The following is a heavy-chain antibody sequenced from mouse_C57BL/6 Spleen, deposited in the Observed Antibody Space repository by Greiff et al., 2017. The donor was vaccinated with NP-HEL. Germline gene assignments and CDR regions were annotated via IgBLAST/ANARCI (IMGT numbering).Heavy chain of an antibody. CDR3: SRSDYGSSYGWFAY. J-gene: IGHJ3*01. CDR1: GFNIKDYY. V-gene: IGHV14-2*01. Sequence: VQLQQSGAELVKPGASVKLSCTASGFNIKDYYMHWVKQRTEQGLEWIGRIDPEDGETKYAQKLQGKATITADTSSNTAYLQLSSLTSEVTAVYYWSRSDYGSSYGWFAYWGQGTLVTVSA. CDR2: IDPEDGET. D-gene: IGHD1-1*01.